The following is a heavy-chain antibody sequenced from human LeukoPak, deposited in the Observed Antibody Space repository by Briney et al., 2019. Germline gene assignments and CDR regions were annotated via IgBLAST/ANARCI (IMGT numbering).Heavy chain of an antibody. CDR2: INQGGSRL. CDR3: ARLKDDVTKLDY. D-gene: IGHD2-8*01. CDR1: GFTFGRYW. V-gene: IGHV3-7*01. J-gene: IGHJ4*02. Sequence: GGSLRLSRAGSGFTFGRYWMSWVRHAPGKGLEWVASINQGGSRLHYLDSVTGRFIISRDDAQNSLFLQMTRLRVDDTAVYYCARLKDDVTKLDYWGQGTLVSVSS.